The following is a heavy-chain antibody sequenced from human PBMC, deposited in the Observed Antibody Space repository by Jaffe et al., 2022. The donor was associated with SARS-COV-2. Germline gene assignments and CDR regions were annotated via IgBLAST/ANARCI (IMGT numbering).Heavy chain of an antibody. CDR2: ISSSSSYI. V-gene: IGHV3-21*01. D-gene: IGHD2-2*01. Sequence: EVQLVESGGGLVKPGGSLRLSCAASGFTFSYYTMNWVRQAPGKGLEWVSSISSSSSYIYYIDSVKGRFTISRDNAKNSLYLQINSLRAEDTAVYYCASLPYCSSASCPPDVWGKGTTVTVSS. CDR3: ASLPYCSSASCPPDV. J-gene: IGHJ6*04. CDR1: GFTFSYYT.